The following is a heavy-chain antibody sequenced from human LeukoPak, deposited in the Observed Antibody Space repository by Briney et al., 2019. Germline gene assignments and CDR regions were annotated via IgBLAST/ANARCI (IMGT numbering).Heavy chain of an antibody. D-gene: IGHD2-2*02. CDR1: GGTFSSYA. CDR2: IIPIFGTA. V-gene: IGHV1-69*05. Sequence: SVKVSCKASGGTFSSYAISWVRQAPGQGLEWMGRIIPIFGTANYAQKFQGRVTITTDESTSTAYMELRSLRSDDTAVYYCARTIVVVPAAIGNWFDPWGQGTLVTVSS. CDR3: ARTIVVVPAAIGNWFDP. J-gene: IGHJ5*02.